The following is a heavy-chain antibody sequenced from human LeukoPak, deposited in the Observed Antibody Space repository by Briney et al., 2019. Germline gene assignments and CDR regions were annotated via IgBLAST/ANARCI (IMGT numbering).Heavy chain of an antibody. CDR2: ISYDGSDK. CDR1: GFTFGGYA. CDR3: ARGRGYCSSTSCHSPDY. Sequence: GGSLRLSCAASGFTFGGYAMYWVRQAPGKGLEWVAVISYDGSDKYYADSVKGRFTISRDNSKNTVYVQMNSLRAEDTAVYYCARGRGYCSSTSCHSPDYWGQGTLVTVSS. V-gene: IGHV3-30-3*01. D-gene: IGHD2-2*01. J-gene: IGHJ4*02.